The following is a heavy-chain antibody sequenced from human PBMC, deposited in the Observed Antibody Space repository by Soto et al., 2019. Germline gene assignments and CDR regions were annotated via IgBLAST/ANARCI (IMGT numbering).Heavy chain of an antibody. CDR2: ISHDGSDL. CDR1: GFTFSNYG. D-gene: IGHD3-3*01. Sequence: PGGSLRLSCAASGFTFSNYGMHWVRQAPGKGLEWLAIISHDGSDLNYADSVKGRFTISRDNSRNTLYLQIDSLRPEDTAMYYCGKCVVILGVILGTKGLIDTWGQGTLVTVAS. V-gene: IGHV3-30*18. J-gene: IGHJ5*02. CDR3: GKCVVILGVILGTKGLIDT.